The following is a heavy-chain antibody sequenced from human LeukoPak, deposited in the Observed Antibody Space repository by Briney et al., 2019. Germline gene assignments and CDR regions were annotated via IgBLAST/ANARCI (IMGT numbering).Heavy chain of an antibody. J-gene: IGHJ5*02. CDR3: AKTLYSSSWTTNWFDP. D-gene: IGHD6-13*01. CDR1: GFTFSSYS. Sequence: PGGSLRLSCAASGFTFSSYSMNWVRQAPGKGLEWVSYISSSSSTIYYADSVKGRFTIPRDNAKNSLYLQMNSLRAEDTAVYYCAKTLYSSSWTTNWFDPWGQGTLVTVSS. CDR2: ISSSSSTI. V-gene: IGHV3-48*01.